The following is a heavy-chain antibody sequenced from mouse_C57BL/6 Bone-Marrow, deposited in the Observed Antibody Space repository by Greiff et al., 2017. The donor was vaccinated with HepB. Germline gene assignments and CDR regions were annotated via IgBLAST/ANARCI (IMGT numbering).Heavy chain of an antibody. Sequence: EVNVVESGGGLVQPGESLKLSCESNEYEFPSHDMSWVRKTPEKRLELVAAINSDGGSTYYPDTMERRFIISRDNTKKTLYLQMSSLRSEDTALYYCARRGFTTVVATDYAMDYWGQGTSVTVSS. J-gene: IGHJ4*01. CDR1: EYEFPSHD. CDR2: INSDGGST. CDR3: ARRGFTTVVATDYAMDY. D-gene: IGHD1-1*01. V-gene: IGHV5-2*03.